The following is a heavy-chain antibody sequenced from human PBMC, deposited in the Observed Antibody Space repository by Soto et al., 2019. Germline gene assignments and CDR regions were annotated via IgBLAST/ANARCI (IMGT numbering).Heavy chain of an antibody. D-gene: IGHD1-26*01. Sequence: QVQLVESGGGVVQPGGSLRLSCAVSGFTFSNHIMHWVRQAPGKGLEWVALISSDGSNRYYADSVKGRFTTSRDNAKNTMYLQMNSLRVEDTAVYYCARDDDNGSDCDHAYWGQGALVTVSS. CDR1: GFTFSNHI. J-gene: IGHJ4*02. CDR3: ARDDDNGSDCDHAY. V-gene: IGHV3-30-3*01. CDR2: ISSDGSNR.